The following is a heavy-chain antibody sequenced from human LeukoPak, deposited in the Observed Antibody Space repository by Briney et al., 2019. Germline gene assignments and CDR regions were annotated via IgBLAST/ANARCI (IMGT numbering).Heavy chain of an antibody. Sequence: GGSLRLSCAASGFTFSDFAMIWVRQSPGKKGLEWVSSIFQGGGEIHYADSVRGRFTISRDNSKSTLFLQMNSLRPDDTAVYYCARVPLHYGSGSYFPVARFDPWGQGTLVTVSS. CDR2: IFQGGGEI. CDR3: ARVPLHYGSGSYFPVARFDP. J-gene: IGHJ5*02. V-gene: IGHV3-23*01. D-gene: IGHD3-10*01. CDR1: GFTFSDFA.